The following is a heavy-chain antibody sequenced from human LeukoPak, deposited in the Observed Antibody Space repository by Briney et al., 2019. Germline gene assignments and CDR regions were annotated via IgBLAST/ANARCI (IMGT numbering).Heavy chain of an antibody. J-gene: IGHJ4*02. CDR2: ISYGGSSE. D-gene: IGHD1-26*01. V-gene: IGHV3-30*04. Sequence: RGSLRLSCAASGFTFSTYAMHWVRQAPGKGLEWVAVISYGGSSENYADSVKGRFTVSRDNSKSTLYLQMNSLTPDDTSVYYCSRSPGILGTNYFDYWGQGTLVTVSS. CDR1: GFTFSTYA. CDR3: SRSPGILGTNYFDY.